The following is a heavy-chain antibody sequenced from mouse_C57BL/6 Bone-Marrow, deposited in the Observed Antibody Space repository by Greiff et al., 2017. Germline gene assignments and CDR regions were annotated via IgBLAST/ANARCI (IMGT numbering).Heavy chain of an antibody. J-gene: IGHJ4*01. CDR1: GYTFTGYW. CDR2: IFPGSGST. CDR3: ARWGYGRDY. Sequence: QVQLKQSGAELMKPGASVKLSCKATGYTFTGYWIEWVKQRPVQGLEWIGEIFPGSGSTNYNEKFKGKATFTADTSSNTAYMQLSSLTTGDSAIDYWARWGYGRDYWGRGTSVTVSS. V-gene: IGHV1-9*01.